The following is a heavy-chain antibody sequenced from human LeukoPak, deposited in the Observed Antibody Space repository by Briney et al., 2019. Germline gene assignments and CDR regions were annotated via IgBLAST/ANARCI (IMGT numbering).Heavy chain of an antibody. CDR1: GFTFSLYP. D-gene: IGHD2-21*01. Sequence: PGGPLRLSCSASGFTFSLYPIHWARHAPGKGLEYVSVIGGSGDGAYYADSVKGRFTISRDNSKNTVYPEMSSLRIEDTAIYYCVRDDWGFDYWGQGTLVTVSS. CDR2: IGGSGDGA. CDR3: VRDDWGFDY. V-gene: IGHV3-64D*06. J-gene: IGHJ4*02.